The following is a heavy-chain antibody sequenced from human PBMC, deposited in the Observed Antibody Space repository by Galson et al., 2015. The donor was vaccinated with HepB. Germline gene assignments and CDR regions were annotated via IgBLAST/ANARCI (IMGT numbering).Heavy chain of an antibody. D-gene: IGHD3-9*01. CDR1: GFTFSSYA. Sequence: LRLSCAASGFTFSSYAMSWVRQAPGKGLEWVLAISGSGGSTYYADSMKGRFTISRDNSKNTLYLQMNSLRAEDTAVYYCAKIIDWLSIPYYYYGMDVWG. CDR2: ISGSGGST. J-gene: IGHJ6*01. V-gene: IGHV3-23*01. CDR3: AKIIDWLSIPYYYYGMDV.